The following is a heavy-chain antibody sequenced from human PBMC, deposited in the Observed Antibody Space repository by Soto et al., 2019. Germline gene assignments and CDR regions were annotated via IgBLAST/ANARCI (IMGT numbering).Heavy chain of an antibody. V-gene: IGHV4-59*08. CDR3: ARHRNSGWFYFDY. D-gene: IGHD6-19*01. CDR1: GGSISSYY. Sequence: SETLSLTCTVSGGSISSYYWSWIRLPPGKGLEWIGYSHYSGRTNYNPSLKSRVTISLDTSKNQFSLKLSSVTAADTAVYYCARHRNSGWFYFDYWGQGTLVTVS. J-gene: IGHJ4*02. CDR2: SHYSGRT.